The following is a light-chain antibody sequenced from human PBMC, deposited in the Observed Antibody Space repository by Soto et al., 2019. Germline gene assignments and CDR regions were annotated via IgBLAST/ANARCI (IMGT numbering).Light chain of an antibody. CDR1: QSVSSN. J-gene: IGKJ1*01. CDR3: QQYHNWPPWT. Sequence: EKVMTQFPATLSVSPGERATLSCRASQSVSSNLAWYQQKPGQAPRLLIYGASTRATGIPARFSGSGSGTEFTLTISSLQSEDFAVYYCQQYHNWPPWTFGQGTKVEIK. V-gene: IGKV3-15*01. CDR2: GAS.